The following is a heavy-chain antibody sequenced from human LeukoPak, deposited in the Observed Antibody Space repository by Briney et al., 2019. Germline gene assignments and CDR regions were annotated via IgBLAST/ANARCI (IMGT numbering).Heavy chain of an antibody. V-gene: IGHV3-9*01. CDR2: ISWNSGSI. J-gene: IGHJ6*02. Sequence: GRSLRLSCAASGFTFDDYAMHWVRQAPGKGLEWVSGISWNSGSIGYADSVKGRFTISRDNAKNSLYLQMNSLRAEDTALYYCAKEARYCGGDCYGDYYYYGMDVWGQGTTVTVSS. CDR3: AKEARYCGGDCYGDYYYYGMDV. D-gene: IGHD2-21*02. CDR1: GFTFDDYA.